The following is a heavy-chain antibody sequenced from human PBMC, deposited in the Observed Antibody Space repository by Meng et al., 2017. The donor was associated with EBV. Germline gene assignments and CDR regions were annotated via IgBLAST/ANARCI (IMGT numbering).Heavy chain of an antibody. CDR1: GGPFRYYG. Sequence: QVQLVQSAAGVKKPVSSVKVACKTSGGPFRYYGISWVRQAPGQGLGWLGGFLPRLGAPNYAQKFHGRGKITADESTSTHYMDLSSLRSEDTAIYYCASESGRGYTPDYWGQGTLVTVSS. V-gene: IGHV1-69*01. J-gene: IGHJ4*02. CDR3: ASESGRGYTPDY. D-gene: IGHD3-10*01. CDR2: FLPRLGAP.